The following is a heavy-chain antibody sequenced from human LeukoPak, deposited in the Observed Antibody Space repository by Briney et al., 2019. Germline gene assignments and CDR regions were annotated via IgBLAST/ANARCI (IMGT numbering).Heavy chain of an antibody. CDR2: MFHSGST. CDR1: GASISGNY. V-gene: IGHV4-59*12. Sequence: KPSETLSLTCSVSGASISGNYWSWIRQPPGKGLEVIGYMFHSGSTNYNPSLKSRVITSLDASKNQFSLKLFSVTAADTAVYYCARLGQTVTGFYSLDIWGQGTMATVSS. J-gene: IGHJ3*02. D-gene: IGHD3-9*01. CDR3: ARLGQTVTGFYSLDI.